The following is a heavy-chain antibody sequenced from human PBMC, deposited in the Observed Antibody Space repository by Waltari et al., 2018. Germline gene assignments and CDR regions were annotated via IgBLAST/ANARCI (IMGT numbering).Heavy chain of an antibody. D-gene: IGHD6-6*01. V-gene: IGHV3-74*01. CDR1: GFTFVTYW. CDR2: INSDGSTI. J-gene: IGHJ6*02. Sequence: EVQLVESGGGLVQPGGSLRLSCAVSGFTFVTYWMHWVRQVPGKGRVWVARINSDGSTINYADSVKGRFTISRDNAKNTVYLQMNSLRVEDTAVYFCARVRLAHYDYFGFDVWGQGTTVTVSS. CDR3: ARVRLAHYDYFGFDV.